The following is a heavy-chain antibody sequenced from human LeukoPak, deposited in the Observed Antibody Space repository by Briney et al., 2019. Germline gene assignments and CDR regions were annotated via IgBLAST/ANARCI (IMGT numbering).Heavy chain of an antibody. J-gene: IGHJ4*02. D-gene: IGHD3-22*01. CDR3: ARDRYYYDSSGYYPMSDY. CDR2: ISSSSSYI. V-gene: IGHV3-21*01. CDR1: GFTFSSYS. Sequence: PGGSLRLSCAASGFTFSSYSMNWVRQAPGKGLEWVSSISSSSSYIYYADSVKGRFTISRDNAKSSLYLQMNSLRAEDTAVYYCARDRYYYDSSGYYPMSDYWGQGTLVTVSS.